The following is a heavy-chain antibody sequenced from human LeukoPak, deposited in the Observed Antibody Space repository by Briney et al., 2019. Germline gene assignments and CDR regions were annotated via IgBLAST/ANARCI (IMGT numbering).Heavy chain of an antibody. CDR3: AKEVEAATNWFDP. D-gene: IGHD6-25*01. CDR1: GFTFSSYA. V-gene: IGHV3-23*01. CDR2: ISFSGTNT. Sequence: GGSLRLSCAASGFTFSSYAMSWVRQAPGKGLEWVSAISFSGTNTYYADSVKGRFTISRDNLKNTLYLQMNSLGAEDTAVYFCAKEVEAATNWFDPWGQGTLVTVSS. J-gene: IGHJ5*02.